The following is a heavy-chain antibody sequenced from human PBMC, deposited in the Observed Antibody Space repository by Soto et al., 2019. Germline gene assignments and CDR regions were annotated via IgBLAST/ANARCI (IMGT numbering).Heavy chain of an antibody. CDR3: ARAGYCGPGCYYYFDY. CDR2: IKPDGSAT. V-gene: IGHV3-7*01. CDR1: GFTFGSYW. J-gene: IGHJ4*02. D-gene: IGHD2-21*02. Sequence: EVQLVESGGDLVQPGGSLRLSCAVSGFTFGSYWMNWVRLIPGRGLEWVAYIKPDGSATYYVDSVKGRFTISRDNAKNSLYLQMNSLRVEDTSVYYCARAGYCGPGCYYYFDYWGQGTLVTVSS.